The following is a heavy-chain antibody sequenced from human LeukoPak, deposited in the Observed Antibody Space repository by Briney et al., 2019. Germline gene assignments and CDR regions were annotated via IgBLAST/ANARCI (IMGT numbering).Heavy chain of an antibody. Sequence: SVKVSCKASGGTFSSYAISWVRQAPGQGLEWMGGIIPIFGTANYAQKFQGRVTITTDESTSTAYMELSSLRSEDTAVNYCARDRGPYDFWSGYKVGDYYYYYMDVWGKGTTVTVSS. CDR3: ARDRGPYDFWSGYKVGDYYYYYMDV. CDR2: IIPIFGTA. D-gene: IGHD3-3*01. J-gene: IGHJ6*03. CDR1: GGTFSSYA. V-gene: IGHV1-69*05.